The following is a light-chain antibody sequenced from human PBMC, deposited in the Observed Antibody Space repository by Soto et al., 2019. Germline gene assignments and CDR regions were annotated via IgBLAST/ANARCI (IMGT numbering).Light chain of an antibody. J-gene: IGLJ2*01. CDR2: EVS. CDR1: SSDIGGYNY. V-gene: IGLV2-14*01. Sequence: QSVLTQSASVSGSPGQSITISCTGTSSDIGGYNYVSWYQQHPDKAPKLMIFEVSNRPSGVSNRFSGSKSGNTASLTISGLXPXXXADXYCSSYTTSSTVAFGGGTKLTVL. CDR3: SSYTTSSTVA.